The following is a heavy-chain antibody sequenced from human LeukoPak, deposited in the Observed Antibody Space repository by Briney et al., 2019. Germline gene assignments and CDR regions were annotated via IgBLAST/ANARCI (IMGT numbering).Heavy chain of an antibody. CDR1: GSTFPSNY. Sequence: GSAKASCQAFGSTFPSNYMHWVRQAPGQGPEGMGVISPNGGSTTYAQKFQGRVTLTRDMSTSTDYLELSSLRSEDTAVYYCARGKYSSGWYAFDYYYYYMDVWGKGTTVTVSS. CDR3: ARGKYSSGWYAFDYYYYYMDV. V-gene: IGHV1-46*01. D-gene: IGHD6-19*01. J-gene: IGHJ6*03. CDR2: ISPNGGST.